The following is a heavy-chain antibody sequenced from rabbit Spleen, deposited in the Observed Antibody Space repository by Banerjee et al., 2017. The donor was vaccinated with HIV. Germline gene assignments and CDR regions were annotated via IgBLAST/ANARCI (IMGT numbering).Heavy chain of an antibody. V-gene: IGHV1S7*01. D-gene: IGHD1-1*01. J-gene: IGHJ4*01. CDR3: ARDVDGGSNGYNFCYFNL. CDR2: IDPNFGNT. CDR1: GIDFTSYY. Sequence: QQLVESGGGLVQPGGSLTLSCSASGIDFTSYYMSWVRQAPGKGLEWIGYIDPNFGNTFYATWVNGRFTISSHNAQNTLYLQLDSLTAADTATYFCARDVDGGSNGYNFCYFNLWGPGTLVTVS.